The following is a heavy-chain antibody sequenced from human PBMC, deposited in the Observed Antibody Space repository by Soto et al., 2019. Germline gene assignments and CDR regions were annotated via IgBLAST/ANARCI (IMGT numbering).Heavy chain of an antibody. D-gene: IGHD5-18*01. CDR3: ARDMWIQLPRGMDV. Sequence: PGGSLRLSCAASGFTFSSYGMYWVRQAPGKGLEWVAVISYDGSKKHYADSVKGRFTISRDNSKNTLYLQMNSLRAEDTAVYYCARDMWIQLPRGMDVWGQGTTVTVS. CDR1: GFTFSSYG. V-gene: IGHV3-30-3*01. CDR2: ISYDGSKK. J-gene: IGHJ6*02.